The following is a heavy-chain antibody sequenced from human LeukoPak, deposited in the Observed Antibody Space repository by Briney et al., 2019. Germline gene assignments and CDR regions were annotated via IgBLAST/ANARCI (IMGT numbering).Heavy chain of an antibody. Sequence: KASETLSLTCTVSGGSISSYYWSWIRQPPGKGPEWIGYIYYSGSTNYNPSLKSRVAISVDTSKNQFSLKLSSVTAADTAVYYCARSERGSSPLYMDVWGKGTTVTVSS. D-gene: IGHD6-6*01. V-gene: IGHV4-59*01. CDR2: IYYSGST. CDR1: GGSISSYY. J-gene: IGHJ6*03. CDR3: ARSERGSSPLYMDV.